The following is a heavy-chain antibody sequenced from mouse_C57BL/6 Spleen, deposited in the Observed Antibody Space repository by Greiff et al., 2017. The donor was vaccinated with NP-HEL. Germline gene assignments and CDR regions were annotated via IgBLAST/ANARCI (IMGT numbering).Heavy chain of an antibody. J-gene: IGHJ1*03. V-gene: IGHV14-2*01. CDR1: GFNIKDYY. Sequence: EVQLQESGAELVKPGASVKLSCTASGFNIKDYYMHWVKQRTEQGLEWIGRIDPEDGENKYAPKFQGKATITADTSSNTAYLQLSSLTSEDTAVYYCARSFITTVVATRGYFDVWGTGTTVTVSS. CDR2: IDPEDGEN. D-gene: IGHD1-1*01. CDR3: ARSFITTVVATRGYFDV.